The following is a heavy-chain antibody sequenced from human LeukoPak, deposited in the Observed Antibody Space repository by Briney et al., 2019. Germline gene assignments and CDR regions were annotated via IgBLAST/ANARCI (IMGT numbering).Heavy chain of an antibody. J-gene: IGHJ6*02. CDR1: GGTFSSYA. CDR3: ARSRITIFGVVIIDDYYYGMDV. CDR2: IIPILGIP. D-gene: IGHD3-3*01. V-gene: IGHV1-69*04. Sequence: ASVKVSCKASGGTFSSYAISWVRQAPGQGLEWMGRIIPILGIPNYAQKFQGRVTITADKSTSTAYMELSSLRSEDTAVYYCARSRITIFGVVIIDDYYYGMDVWGQGTTVTVSS.